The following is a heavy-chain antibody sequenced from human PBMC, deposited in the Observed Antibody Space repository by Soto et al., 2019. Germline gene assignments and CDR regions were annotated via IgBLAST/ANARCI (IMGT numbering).Heavy chain of an antibody. CDR3: AIVVDSSWYFDY. V-gene: IGHV4-59*01. CDR2: IYYSGSA. CDR1: GGSLSSYY. D-gene: IGHD6-13*01. Sequence: QVQLQESGPGLVKPSETLSLTCTVSGGSLSSYYWSWIRQPPGKGLEWIGYIYYSGSAKYNPSLKSRVTMTVDTSKNQFSLKLSSVTAADTAVYYCAIVVDSSWYFDYWGQGALVNVSS. J-gene: IGHJ4*02.